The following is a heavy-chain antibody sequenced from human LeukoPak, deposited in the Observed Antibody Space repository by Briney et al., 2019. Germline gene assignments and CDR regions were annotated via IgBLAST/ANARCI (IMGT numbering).Heavy chain of an antibody. V-gene: IGHV3-7*04. CDR2: VRQDGGEG. Sequence: GGSLRLSCAASGFTFNTYWMTWVRQAPGRGLEWVANVRQDGGEGPYVDSVKGRFTVSRDNAENSLYLQLNSLRIEDTAVYYCARVRAGSYGMDVWGQGTTVTVSS. CDR3: ARVRAGSYGMDV. J-gene: IGHJ6*02. CDR1: GFTFNTYW. D-gene: IGHD3-10*01.